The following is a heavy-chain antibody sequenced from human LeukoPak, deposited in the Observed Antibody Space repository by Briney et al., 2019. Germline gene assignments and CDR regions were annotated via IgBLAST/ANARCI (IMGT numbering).Heavy chain of an antibody. CDR2: INHSGST. Sequence: SETLSLTCAVYGGSFSGYYWSWIRQPPGKGLEWIGVINHSGSTNYNPSLKSRVTISVDTSKNQFSLKLSSVTAADTAVYYCAGSTYYDILTGYSLFDYWGQGTLVTVSS. CDR1: GGSFSGYY. CDR3: AGSTYYDILTGYSLFDY. V-gene: IGHV4-34*01. J-gene: IGHJ4*02. D-gene: IGHD3-9*01.